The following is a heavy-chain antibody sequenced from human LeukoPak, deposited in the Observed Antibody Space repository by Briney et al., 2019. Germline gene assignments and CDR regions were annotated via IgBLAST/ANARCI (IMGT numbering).Heavy chain of an antibody. CDR2: IYSGGST. CDR3: ARDKGRYCSGGSCYYFDY. CDR1: GFTVSSNY. V-gene: IGHV3-66*01. Sequence: GGSLRLSRAASGFTVSSNYMSWVRQAPGKGLEWVSVIYSGGSTYYADSVKGRFTISRDNSKNTLYLQMNSLRAEDTAVYYCARDKGRYCSGGSCYYFDYWGQGTLVTVSS. D-gene: IGHD2-15*01. J-gene: IGHJ4*02.